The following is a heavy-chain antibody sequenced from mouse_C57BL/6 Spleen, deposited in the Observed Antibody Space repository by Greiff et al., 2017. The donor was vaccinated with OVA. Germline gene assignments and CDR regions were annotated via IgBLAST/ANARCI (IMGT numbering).Heavy chain of an antibody. D-gene: IGHD1-1*01. V-gene: IGHV5-6*01. CDR2: ISSGGSYT. J-gene: IGHJ2*01. CDR3: ARHDYYGSREYYFDY. Sequence: EVQLVESGGDLVKPGGSLKLSCAASGFTFSSYGMSWVRQTPDKRLEWVATISSGGSYTYYPDSVKGRFTISRDNAKNNLYLQMSSLKSEDTAMYYCARHDYYGSREYYFDYWGQGTTLTVSS. CDR1: GFTFSSYG.